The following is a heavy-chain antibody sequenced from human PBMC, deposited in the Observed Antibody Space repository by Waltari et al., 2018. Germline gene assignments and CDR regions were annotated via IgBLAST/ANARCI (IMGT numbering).Heavy chain of an antibody. J-gene: IGHJ4*02. CDR1: GGSISSYY. CDR3: AREDDYDFYFDY. V-gene: IGHV4-4*07. CDR2: IYTSWST. Sequence: QVQLQESGPGLVKPSETLYLTCTVSGGSISSYYWSWIRQPGGKGLERIGRIYTSWSTNYNPSLKSRVTMSVDTSKNQFSLKLSSVTAADTAVYYCAREDDYDFYFDYWGQGTLVTVSS. D-gene: IGHD4-17*01.